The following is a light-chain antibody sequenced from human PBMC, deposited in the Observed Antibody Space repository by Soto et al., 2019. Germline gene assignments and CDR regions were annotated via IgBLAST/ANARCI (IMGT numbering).Light chain of an antibody. J-gene: IGKJ4*01. CDR3: QQVKTYPRT. CDR1: QAVPNN. V-gene: IGKV1-9*01. CDR2: EES. Sequence: DIHLTQSPSFLSASVGDRFAMTCRPSQAVPNNMAWYQQKPGKPPKLLIYEESTLHSGVPSRFSGRKSGTQFTLTIDSLQPEDFATYYCQQVKTYPRTFGGGTKVDI.